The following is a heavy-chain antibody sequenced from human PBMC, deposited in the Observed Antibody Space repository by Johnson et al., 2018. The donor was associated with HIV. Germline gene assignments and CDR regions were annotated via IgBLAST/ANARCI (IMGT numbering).Heavy chain of an antibody. CDR1: GFIVSNNY. Sequence: VQLVESGGDLIQPGGSLRVSCAASGFIVSNNYMTWVRQAPGKGLEWVSTLYSGGRTYYADSVKGRFTISRDNSKNTLYLQMNSLRAEDTAVYYCATDLSRWELHPLSAFDIWGQGTMVTVS. V-gene: IGHV3-66*03. D-gene: IGHD4-23*01. CDR3: ATDLSRWELHPLSAFDI. J-gene: IGHJ3*02. CDR2: LYSGGRT.